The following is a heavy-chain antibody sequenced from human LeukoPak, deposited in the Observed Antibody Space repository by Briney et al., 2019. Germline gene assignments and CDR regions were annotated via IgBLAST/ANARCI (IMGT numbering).Heavy chain of an antibody. CDR1: GDSVSSNSAA. CDR3: ARSFRAGSGSYYGKYYFDC. J-gene: IGHJ4*02. D-gene: IGHD1-26*01. Sequence: SQTLSLTCAISGDSVSSNSAAWNWIRQSPSRGLEWLGRTYYRSKWYNDYAVSVKSRITINPDTSKNQFSLQLNSVTPEDTAVYYCARSFRAGSGSYYGKYYFDCWGQGTLVTVSS. V-gene: IGHV6-1*01. CDR2: TYYRSKWYN.